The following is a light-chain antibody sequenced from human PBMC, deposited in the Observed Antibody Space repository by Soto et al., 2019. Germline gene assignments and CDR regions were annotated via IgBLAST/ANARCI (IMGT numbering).Light chain of an antibody. J-gene: IGKJ4*01. CDR2: GAS. CDR3: QQYGRSPT. V-gene: IGKV3-20*01. CDR1: QSVSSSY. Sequence: EIVLTQSPGTLSLYAGERPTLSCRASQSVSSSYLAWYQQKPGQAPRLLIYGASSRATGIPDRFSGSGSGTDFTLTISRLEPEDFAVYYCQQYGRSPTFCGGSKVDI.